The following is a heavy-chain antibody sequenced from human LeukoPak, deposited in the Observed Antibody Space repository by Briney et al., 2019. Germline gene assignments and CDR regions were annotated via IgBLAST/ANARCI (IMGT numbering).Heavy chain of an antibody. CDR1: GYTFTGYY. J-gene: IGHJ6*02. V-gene: IGHV1-2*06. D-gene: IGHD3-10*01. CDR3: ARDVLLWFGELLPPWYYYGMDV. CDR2: INPNSGGT. Sequence: ASVKVSCTASGYTFTGYYMHWVRQAPGQGLEWMGRINPNSGGTNYAQKFQGRVTMTRDTSISTAYMELSRLRSDDTAVYYCARDVLLWFGELLPPWYYYGMDVWGQGTLVTVSS.